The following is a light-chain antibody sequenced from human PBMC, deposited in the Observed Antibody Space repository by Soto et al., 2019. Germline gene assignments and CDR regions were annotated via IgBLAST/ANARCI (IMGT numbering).Light chain of an antibody. CDR3: QSYESSLSGSYV. CDR1: SSNIGAGYD. CDR2: GNS. V-gene: IGLV1-40*01. J-gene: IGLJ1*01. Sequence: QSVLTQPPSVSGAPGQRVTISCTGSSSNIGAGYDVHWYQQLPGTAPKLLIYGNSNRPSGVPDRFSGSKSGTSASLAITGLQAEDEADYYCQSYESSLSGSYVFGTGNEVTGL.